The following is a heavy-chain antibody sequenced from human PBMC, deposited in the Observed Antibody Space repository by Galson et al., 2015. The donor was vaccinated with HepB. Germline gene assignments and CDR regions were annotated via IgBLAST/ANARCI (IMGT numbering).Heavy chain of an antibody. V-gene: IGHV3-23*01. CDR3: AKEGLRYFDWLLYLDY. J-gene: IGHJ4*02. CDR2: ISGSGGST. D-gene: IGHD3-9*01. CDR1: GFTFSSYA. Sequence: SLRLSCAASGFTFSSYAMSWVRQAPGKGLEWVSAISGSGGSTYYADSVKGRFTISRDNSKNTLYLQMNSLRAEDTAVYYCAKEGLRYFDWLLYLDYWGQGTLVTVSS.